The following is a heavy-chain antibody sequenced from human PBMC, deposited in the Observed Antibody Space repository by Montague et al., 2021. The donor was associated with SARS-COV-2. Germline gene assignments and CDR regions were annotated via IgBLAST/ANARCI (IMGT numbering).Heavy chain of an antibody. V-gene: IGHV4-34*01. Sequence: SETLSLTCAVDGGSLSGYYWGCIRQPPGKGLAWIVEIIHRGSTNYNPPLKSGVTTSLKTSKNQFSLKPSSVTAAATAVYYCARGRRCYNWRDETSYYYGMDAGGQGTTVTVPS. CDR2: IIHRGST. J-gene: IGHJ6*02. CDR1: GGSLSGYY. D-gene: IGHD1-20*01. CDR3: ARGRRCYNWRDETSYYYGMDA.